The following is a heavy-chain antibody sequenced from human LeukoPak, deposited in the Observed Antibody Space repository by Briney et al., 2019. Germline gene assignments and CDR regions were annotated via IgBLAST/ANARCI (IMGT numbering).Heavy chain of an antibody. CDR2: ITGSGAST. J-gene: IGHJ1*01. Sequence: GGSLRLSCAASGFTFSSHAMGWVRQAPGKGLEWVSSITGSGASTYYGDSVKGRFTISRDNSKNTLYLQMNSLRAEDTAVYYCAKVSPGYSYISYFQHWGQGTLVTVSS. CDR1: GFTFSSHA. CDR3: AKVSPGYSYISYFQH. V-gene: IGHV3-23*01. D-gene: IGHD3-22*01.